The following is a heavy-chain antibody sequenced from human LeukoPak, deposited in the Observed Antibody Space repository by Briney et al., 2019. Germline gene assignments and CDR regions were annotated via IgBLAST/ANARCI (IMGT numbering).Heavy chain of an antibody. J-gene: IGHJ6*03. CDR2: IYYSGST. CDR3: ARTEVEGIAVAGTTLYYYYYYMDV. CDR1: GGSFSGYY. Sequence: PSETLSLTCAVYGGSFSGYYWSWIRQPPGKGLEWIGSIYYSGSTYYNPSLKSRVTISVDTSKNQFSLKLSSVTAADTAVYYCARTEVEGIAVAGTTLYYYYYYMDVWGKGTTVTVSS. D-gene: IGHD6-19*01. V-gene: IGHV4-34*01.